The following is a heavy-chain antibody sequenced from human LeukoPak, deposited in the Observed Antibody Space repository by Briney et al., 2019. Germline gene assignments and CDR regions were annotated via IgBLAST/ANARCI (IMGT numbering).Heavy chain of an antibody. Sequence: PGGSLRLSCAASGFTLSSYGMHWVRQAPGKGLEWVAVISYDGSNKYYADSVKGRFTISRDNSKNTLYLQMNSLRAEDTAVHYCAKDKSYYGSGRKLFDPWGQGTLVTVSS. D-gene: IGHD3-10*01. CDR3: AKDKSYYGSGRKLFDP. V-gene: IGHV3-30*18. J-gene: IGHJ5*02. CDR1: GFTLSSYG. CDR2: ISYDGSNK.